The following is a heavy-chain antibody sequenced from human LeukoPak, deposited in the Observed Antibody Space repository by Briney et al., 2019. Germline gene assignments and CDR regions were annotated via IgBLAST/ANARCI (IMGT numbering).Heavy chain of an antibody. CDR2: VYTSGST. CDR3: ARASKLVVHDQAGGITPPYFDY. V-gene: IGHV4-4*07. CDR1: GGSVSTYY. D-gene: IGHD6-13*01. Sequence: SETLSLTCTVSGGSVSTYYWSWIRQPAGKGLEWIGRVYTSGSTNYNPSLKSRVTMSVDTSKNQFSLNLSSVTAADTAVYYCARASKLVVHDQAGGITPPYFDYWGQGTLVTVSS. J-gene: IGHJ4*02.